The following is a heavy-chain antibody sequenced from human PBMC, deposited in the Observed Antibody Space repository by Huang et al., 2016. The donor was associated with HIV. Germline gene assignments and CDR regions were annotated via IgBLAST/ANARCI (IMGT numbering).Heavy chain of an antibody. CDR3: ARGRYGTPNA. V-gene: IGHV3-53*01. D-gene: IGHD5-18*01. CDR1: GFTVNSNY. J-gene: IGHJ5*02. CDR2: LYHGGKA. Sequence: EVPLVESGGGLVQPGGSLRLSCAASGFTVNSNYMTWVRQAPGKGLEWVSLLYHGGKAHYADISQNTVFLQMSSLRVEDTAVYYCARGRYGTPNAWGQGTLVTVSS.